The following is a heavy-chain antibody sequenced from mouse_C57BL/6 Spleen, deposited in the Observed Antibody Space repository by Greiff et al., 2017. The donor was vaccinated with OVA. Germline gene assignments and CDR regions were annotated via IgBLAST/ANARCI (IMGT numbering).Heavy chain of an antibody. CDR3: ERIHDGYRDLYTMDY. D-gene: IGHD2-3*01. CDR1: GFTFSDYG. Sequence: DVMLVESGGGLVKPGGSLKLSCAASGFTFSDYGMHWVRQAPEKGLEWVAYISSGSSTIYYADTVKGRFTISRDNAKNTLFLQMTSLRSEDTAMYYFERIHDGYRDLYTMDYWGQGTSVTVS. CDR2: ISSGSSTI. V-gene: IGHV5-17*01. J-gene: IGHJ4*01.